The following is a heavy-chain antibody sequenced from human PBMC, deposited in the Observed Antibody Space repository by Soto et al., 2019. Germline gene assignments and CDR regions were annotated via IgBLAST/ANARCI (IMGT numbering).Heavy chain of an antibody. CDR3: ARKTGEGIDP. J-gene: IGHJ5*02. CDR2: IYYSGST. V-gene: IGHV4-59*08. CDR1: GGSISSYY. Sequence: SETLSLTCTVSGGSISSYYWSWIRQPPGKGLEWIGCIYYSGSTNYNPSLKSRVTISVDTSKNQFSLKLSSVTAADTAVYYCARKTGEGIDPWGQGTLVTVSS. D-gene: IGHD7-27*01.